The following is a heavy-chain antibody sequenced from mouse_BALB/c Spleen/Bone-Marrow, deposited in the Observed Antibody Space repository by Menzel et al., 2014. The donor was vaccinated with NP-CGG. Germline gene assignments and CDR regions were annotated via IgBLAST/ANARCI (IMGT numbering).Heavy chain of an antibody. CDR2: IDPANGNT. V-gene: IGHV14-3*02. D-gene: IGHD2-4*01. CDR1: GFNIKDTY. J-gene: IGHJ3*01. CDR3: AGLRPRFEFAY. Sequence: VQLQQSGAEPVKPGASVKLSCTASGFNIKDTYMHWVKQRPEQGLEWIGRIDPANGNTKYDPKFQGKATITADTSSNTAYLQLSSLTSEDTAVYYCAGLRPRFEFAYWRKGTLFPVSA.